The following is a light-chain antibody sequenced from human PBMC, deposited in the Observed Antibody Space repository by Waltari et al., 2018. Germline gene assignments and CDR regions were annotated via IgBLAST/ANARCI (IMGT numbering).Light chain of an antibody. Sequence: QSALTQPASVSGSPGQSITISCTGTSSDVGGYNYVSWYQQHPGKAPKRVIYEVSNRPSGLSNRFSGSKSGTTASLTISGLQAEDEADYYCCSYTSRKTRLFGGGTKVTVL. CDR1: SSDVGGYNY. J-gene: IGLJ2*01. CDR2: EVS. V-gene: IGLV2-14*01. CDR3: CSYTSRKTRL.